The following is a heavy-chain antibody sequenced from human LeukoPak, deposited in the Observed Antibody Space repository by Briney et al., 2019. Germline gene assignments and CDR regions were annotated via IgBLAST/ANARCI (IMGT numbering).Heavy chain of an antibody. D-gene: IGHD6-13*01. J-gene: IGHJ6*02. CDR1: GGSFSGYY. Sequence: SETLSLTCAVYGGSFSGYYWSWIRQPPGKGLELIGEINHSGSTNYNPSLKSRVTISVDTSKNQFSLKLSSVTAADTAVYYCARHGIAAPPDVWGQGTTVTVSS. V-gene: IGHV4-34*01. CDR2: INHSGST. CDR3: ARHGIAAPPDV.